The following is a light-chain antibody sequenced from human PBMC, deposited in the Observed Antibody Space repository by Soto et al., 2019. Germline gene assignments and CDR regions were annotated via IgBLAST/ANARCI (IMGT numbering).Light chain of an antibody. CDR1: QSVSSY. V-gene: IGKV3-11*01. Sequence: EIVMTQYPATLSVSPGERATLSCRASQSVSSYLAWYQQKPGQAPRLLIYDAFNRATGIPARFSGSGSGTDFTLTISSLEPEDFAVYYCQQRSNWPLTFGGGTKVDIK. CDR3: QQRSNWPLT. CDR2: DAF. J-gene: IGKJ4*01.